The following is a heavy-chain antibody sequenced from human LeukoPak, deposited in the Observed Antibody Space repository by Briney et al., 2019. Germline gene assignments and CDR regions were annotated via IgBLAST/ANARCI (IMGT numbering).Heavy chain of an antibody. CDR2: IYYSGST. V-gene: IGHV4-59*01. CDR1: GGSISSYY. Sequence: SETLSLTCTVSGGSISSYYWSWIRQPPGKGLEWIGYIYYSGSTNYNPSLKSRVTISVDTSKNQFSLKLSSVTAADTAVYYCASAPYYVWGVRFDYWGQGTLVTVSS. CDR3: ASAPYYVWGVRFDY. D-gene: IGHD3-16*01. J-gene: IGHJ4*02.